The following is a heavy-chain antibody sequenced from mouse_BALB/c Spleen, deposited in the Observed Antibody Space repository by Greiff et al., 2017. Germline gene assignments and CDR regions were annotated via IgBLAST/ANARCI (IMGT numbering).Heavy chain of an antibody. CDR2: ISDGGSYT. CDR1: GFTFSDYY. Sequence: EVQVVESGGGLVKPGGSLKLSCAASGFTFSDYYMYWVRQTPEKRLEWVATISDGGSYTYYPDSVKGRFTISRDNAKNNLYLQMSSLKSEDTAMYYCARVNYGSSYGYFDYWGQGTTLTVSS. J-gene: IGHJ2*01. D-gene: IGHD1-1*01. V-gene: IGHV5-4*02. CDR3: ARVNYGSSYGYFDY.